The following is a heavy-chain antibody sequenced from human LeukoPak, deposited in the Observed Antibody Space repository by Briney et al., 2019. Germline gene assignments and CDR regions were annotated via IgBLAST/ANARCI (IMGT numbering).Heavy chain of an antibody. J-gene: IGHJ4*02. CDR3: AKDRGLVGATPSNFDY. D-gene: IGHD1-26*01. CDR1: GFTFSSYA. V-gene: IGHV3-23*01. CDR2: ISGSGGST. Sequence: GGSLRLSCAASGFTFSSYAMNWVRQAPGKGLEWVSGISGSGGSTYYADSVKGRFTISRDDSKNTVYLQMNSLRAEDTAVYYCAKDRGLVGATPSNFDYWGQGTLVTVSS.